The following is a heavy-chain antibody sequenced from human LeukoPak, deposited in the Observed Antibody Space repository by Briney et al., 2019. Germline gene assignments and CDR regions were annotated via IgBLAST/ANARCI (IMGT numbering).Heavy chain of an antibody. V-gene: IGHV1-46*01. Sequence: GASVKVSCKTSRYTFTNYYMHWVRQAPGQGPEWMGITRPSSGRTSYPQKFQGRVTMTWDMSTSTFYMELSSLTSDDTAVYYCAREGPETYNFDFWGQGTLVTVSS. CDR1: RYTFTNYY. J-gene: IGHJ4*02. CDR2: TRPSSGRT. CDR3: AREGPETYNFDF. D-gene: IGHD1-14*01.